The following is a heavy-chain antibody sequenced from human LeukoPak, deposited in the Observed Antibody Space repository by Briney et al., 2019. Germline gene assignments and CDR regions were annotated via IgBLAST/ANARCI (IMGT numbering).Heavy chain of an antibody. V-gene: IGHV4-30-2*01. Sequence: PSQTLSLTCAVSGGSISSGGYSWSWIRQPPGKGLEWIGYIYHSGSTYYNPSLKSRVTISVDRSKNQFSLKLSSVTAADTAVYYCAGRSPSLRAFDIWGQGTMVTVSS. J-gene: IGHJ3*02. CDR3: AGRSPSLRAFDI. CDR2: IYHSGST. CDR1: GGSISSGGYS.